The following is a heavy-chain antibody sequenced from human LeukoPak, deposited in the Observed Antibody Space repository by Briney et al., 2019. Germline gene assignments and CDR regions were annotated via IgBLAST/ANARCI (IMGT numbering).Heavy chain of an antibody. D-gene: IGHD3-22*01. J-gene: IGHJ4*02. Sequence: GGSLRLSCAASGLTFSSYTMDWVRQAPGKGLEWVSSISGSGGSTYYADSVKGRFTISRDNSKNTLYLQMNSLRAEDTAVYFCAKDYDSSGYYYDYWGQGTLVTVSS. CDR2: ISGSGGST. CDR1: GLTFSSYT. CDR3: AKDYDSSGYYYDY. V-gene: IGHV3-23*01.